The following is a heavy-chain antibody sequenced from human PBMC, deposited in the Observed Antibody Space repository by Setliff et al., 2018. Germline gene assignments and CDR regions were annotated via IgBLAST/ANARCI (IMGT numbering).Heavy chain of an antibody. D-gene: IGHD4-17*01. J-gene: IGHJ5*02. V-gene: IGHV3-11*01. CDR1: GFRFSDLY. Sequence: GGSLRLSCAASGFRFSDLYMSWVRQVPGKGLEWLSKISGAGTTVYYADSVRGRFTMSRDSSTNTLYLQMNSLRGEDTAVYYCAKDPNGDFFGAFDTWGQGALVTVSS. CDR2: ISGAGTTV. CDR3: AKDPNGDFFGAFDT.